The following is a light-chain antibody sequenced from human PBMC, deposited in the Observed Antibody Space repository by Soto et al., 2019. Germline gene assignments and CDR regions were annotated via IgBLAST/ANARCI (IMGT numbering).Light chain of an antibody. Sequence: AVQMTQSPSSLTASVGDRVTITCRASQGSRNALGWYQQKPGKAPKLLIHDASTLHSGVPSRFSGSGSGTEFSLSSRSLQPEDFSTYYCLRDYSFPSFGQGTKVDIK. J-gene: IGKJ1*01. CDR2: DAS. CDR1: QGSRNA. V-gene: IGKV1-6*01. CDR3: LRDYSFPS.